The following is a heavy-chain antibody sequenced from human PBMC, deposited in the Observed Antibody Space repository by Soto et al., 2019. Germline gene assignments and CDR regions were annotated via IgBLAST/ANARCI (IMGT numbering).Heavy chain of an antibody. CDR1: GGSISSYY. J-gene: IGHJ3*02. D-gene: IGHD3-10*01. V-gene: IGHV4-59*01. CDR2: IYYSGST. CDR3: ARSRVRGVHDAFDI. Sequence: SETLSLTCTVSGGSISSYYWSWIRQPPGKGLEWIGYIYYSGSTNYNPSLKSRVTISVDTSKNQFSLKLSSVTAADTAVYYCARSRVRGVHDAFDIWGQGTMVTVSS.